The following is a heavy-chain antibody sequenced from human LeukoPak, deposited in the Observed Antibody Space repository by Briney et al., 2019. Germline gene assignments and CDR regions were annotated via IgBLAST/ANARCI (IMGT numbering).Heavy chain of an antibody. CDR1: GYTFTSYD. D-gene: IGHD2-15*01. CDR3: ARGGVVVAATDYYYYYGMDV. J-gene: IGHJ6*02. V-gene: IGHV1-8*01. CDR2: MNPNSGNT. Sequence: ASVKVSYKPSGYTFTSYDINWVRQATGQGLEWMGWMNPNSGNTGYARKFQGRVTMTRNTSISTAYMELSSLRSEDTAVYYCARGGVVVAATDYYYYYGMDVWGQGTTVTVSS.